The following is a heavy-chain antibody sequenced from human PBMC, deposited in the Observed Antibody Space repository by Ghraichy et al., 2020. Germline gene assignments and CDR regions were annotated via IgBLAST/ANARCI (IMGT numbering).Heavy chain of an antibody. CDR1: GGSVNSGSYY. J-gene: IGHJ4*02. Sequence: ETLSLTCTVSGGSVNSGSYYWSWIRQPPGKGLEWIGDIYYSVTTNYNSSLKSRVTISVDTSKNQFSLNLSSVTAADTAVYYCARLLGRRIDYWGQGTLVTVSS. D-gene: IGHD3-16*01. V-gene: IGHV4-61*01. CDR3: ARLLGRRIDY. CDR2: IYYSVTT.